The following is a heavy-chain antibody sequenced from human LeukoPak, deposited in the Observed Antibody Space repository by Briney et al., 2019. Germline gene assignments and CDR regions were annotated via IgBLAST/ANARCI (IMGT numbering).Heavy chain of an antibody. J-gene: IGHJ4*02. Sequence: GGSLRLSCAASGFTFSSYYFNWGRQAPGKGLEGVSSISSGSTYIYYADSVKGRFTISRDNAKNSLSLQMNSLRAEDTAVYYCARDISSWEKGVVDYWGQGTLVTVAS. CDR1: GFTFSSYY. V-gene: IGHV3-21*03. CDR2: ISSGSTYI. D-gene: IGHD6-13*01. CDR3: ARDISSWEKGVVDY.